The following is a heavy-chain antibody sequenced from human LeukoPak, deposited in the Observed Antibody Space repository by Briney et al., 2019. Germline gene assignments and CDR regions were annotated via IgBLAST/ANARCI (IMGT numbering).Heavy chain of an antibody. J-gene: IGHJ4*02. CDR3: AKACSSTTCSPELDY. CDR1: GFTFSTYA. Sequence: GGSLRLSCAASGFTFSTYAMTWVRQAPGKGPEWVSAISGGGGISYYIDSVKGRFTISRDNSKNTLYLQMNSLRAEDTAVYYCAKACSSTTCSPELDYWGQGTLVTVSS. D-gene: IGHD2-2*01. V-gene: IGHV3-23*01. CDR2: ISGGGGIS.